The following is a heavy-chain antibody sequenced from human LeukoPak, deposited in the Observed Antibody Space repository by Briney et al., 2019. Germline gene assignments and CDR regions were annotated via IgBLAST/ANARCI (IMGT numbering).Heavy chain of an antibody. J-gene: IGHJ4*02. V-gene: IGHV1-24*01. CDR2: FDPEDGET. CDR1: GYTLTELS. Sequence: ASVKVSCKVSGYTLTELSMHWVRQAPGKGLEWMGGFDPEDGETIYAQKFQGRVTMTEDTSTDTAYMELSSLGSEDTAVYYCAGKRSSGSYYRRGKIIDVGYFDYWGQGTLVTVSS. D-gene: IGHD3-10*01. CDR3: AGKRSSGSYYRRGKIIDVGYFDY.